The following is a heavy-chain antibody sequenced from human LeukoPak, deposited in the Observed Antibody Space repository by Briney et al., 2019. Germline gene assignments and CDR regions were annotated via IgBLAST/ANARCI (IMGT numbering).Heavy chain of an antibody. J-gene: IGHJ4*02. CDR3: ARVYQSADYYFDY. CDR2: IYYTGST. D-gene: IGHD2-2*01. CDR1: GGSIDSYY. Sequence: SETLSLTCTVSGGSIDSYYWSWIRQPPGKGLEWIGYIYYTGSTEYHPSLKSRVTISLDTSKNRFSLKLTSVTAADTAVYYCARVYQSADYYFDYWGQGNLVSVSS. V-gene: IGHV4-59*01.